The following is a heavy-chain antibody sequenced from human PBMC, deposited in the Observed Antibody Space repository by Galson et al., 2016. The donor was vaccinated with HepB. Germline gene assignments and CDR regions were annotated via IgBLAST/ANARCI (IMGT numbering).Heavy chain of an antibody. D-gene: IGHD2-15*01. CDR3: AKEGPHSGGSPYSFDY. J-gene: IGHJ4*02. V-gene: IGHV3-23*01. Sequence: SLRLSCAASGFSFSRYVMSWVRQAPGKGLEWVSGISDSGGTTYYADSVKGRFTISRDNSKNTLYLQMDSLRVEDTAMYYCAKEGPHSGGSPYSFDYWGQGTLVTVSS. CDR2: ISDSGGTT. CDR1: GFSFSRYV.